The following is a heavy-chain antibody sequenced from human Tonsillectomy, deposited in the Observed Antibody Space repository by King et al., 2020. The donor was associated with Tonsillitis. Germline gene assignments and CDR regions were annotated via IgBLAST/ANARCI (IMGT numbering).Heavy chain of an antibody. CDR1: GFTFSSYS. V-gene: IGHV3-48*04. Sequence: QLVQSGGGLVQPGESLRLSCAASGFTFSSYSMSWVRQAPGKGLEWVSYITSSSSAIYYADSVKGRFTISRDNAKNSLYLQMNSLRAEDTAVYFCARTYYYDSSAIMGYWGQGSLVTVSS. J-gene: IGHJ4*02. CDR3: ARTYYYDSSAIMGY. D-gene: IGHD3-22*01. CDR2: ITSSSSAI.